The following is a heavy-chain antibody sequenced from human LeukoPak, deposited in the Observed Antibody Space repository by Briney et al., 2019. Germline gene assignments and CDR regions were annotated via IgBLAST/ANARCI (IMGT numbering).Heavy chain of an antibody. CDR2: IYYSGST. D-gene: IGHD6-6*01. Sequence: SETLSLTCTVSGGSISSGGYYWSWIRRHPGKGLEWIGYIYYSGSTYYNPSLKSRVTISVDTSKSQFSLKLSSVTAADTAVYYCASASAHLSSIAAPVFDYWGQGTLVTVSS. J-gene: IGHJ4*02. V-gene: IGHV4-31*03. CDR1: GGSISSGGYY. CDR3: ASASAHLSSIAAPVFDY.